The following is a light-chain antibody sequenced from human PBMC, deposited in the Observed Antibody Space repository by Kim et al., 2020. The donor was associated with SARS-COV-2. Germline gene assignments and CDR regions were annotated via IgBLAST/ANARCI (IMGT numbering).Light chain of an antibody. V-gene: IGKV1-8*01. Sequence: IRITQSPSSLSASTGDRVTITCRASQGISGYLAWYQQKPGKAPKLLIYAASTLQSGVPSRFSGSGSGTDFTLTISCLQSEDFATYYCQQYYSYPFTFGGGTKVDIK. CDR3: QQYYSYPFT. CDR1: QGISGY. CDR2: AAS. J-gene: IGKJ4*01.